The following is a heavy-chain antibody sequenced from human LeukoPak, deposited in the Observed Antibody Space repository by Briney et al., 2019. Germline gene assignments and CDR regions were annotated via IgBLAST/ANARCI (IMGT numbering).Heavy chain of an antibody. CDR1: GGSISSYY. CDR2: IYYSGST. J-gene: IGHJ4*02. D-gene: IGHD4-17*01. CDR3: AGTLRSHDY. V-gene: IGHV4-59*08. Sequence: SETLSLTCTVSGGSISSYYWSWIRQPPGKGLEWIGYIYYSGSTNYNPSLKSRVTISVDTSKDQFSLKLSSVTAADTAVYYCAGTLRSHDYWGQGTLVTVSS.